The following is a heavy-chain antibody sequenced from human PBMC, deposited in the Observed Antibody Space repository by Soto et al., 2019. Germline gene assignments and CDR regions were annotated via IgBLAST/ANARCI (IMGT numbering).Heavy chain of an antibody. D-gene: IGHD3-3*01. Sequence: GGSLRLSCAASGFTFSSYSMNWVRQAPGKGLEWVSSISSSSSYIYYADSVKGRFTISRDNAKSSLYLQMNSLRAEDTAVYYCARGDKAYDFWSGYNYYYYGMDVWGQGTTVTVSS. CDR2: ISSSSSYI. CDR1: GFTFSSYS. J-gene: IGHJ6*02. V-gene: IGHV3-21*01. CDR3: ARGDKAYDFWSGYNYYYYGMDV.